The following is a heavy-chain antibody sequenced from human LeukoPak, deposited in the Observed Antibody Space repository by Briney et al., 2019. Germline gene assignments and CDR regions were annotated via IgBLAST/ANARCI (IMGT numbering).Heavy chain of an antibody. D-gene: IGHD4-17*01. Sequence: PGRSLRLSCAASGFTFSSYAMHWVRQAPGKGLEWLAAISYDGNNEYYADSVKGRFTISRDNAKNSLYLQMNSLRAEDTAVYYCARDLYGDYTVGLFDYWGQGTLVTVSS. V-gene: IGHV3-30-3*01. CDR2: ISYDGNNE. J-gene: IGHJ4*02. CDR1: GFTFSSYA. CDR3: ARDLYGDYTVGLFDY.